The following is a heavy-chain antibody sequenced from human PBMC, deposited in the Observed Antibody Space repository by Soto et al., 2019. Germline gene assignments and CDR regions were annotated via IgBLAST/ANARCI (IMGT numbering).Heavy chain of an antibody. CDR3: ARSMFGELGY. Sequence: PSETLSLTCTVSGGSINYYFWIWIRQPPGKGLEWIAYIHYGGSTNYNPSLKSRVTISVDRSKNQFSLKLTSMTAADTAVYYCARSMFGELGYWGPGTLVTVSS. D-gene: IGHD3-10*02. V-gene: IGHV4-59*01. CDR1: GGSINYYF. J-gene: IGHJ4*02. CDR2: IHYGGST.